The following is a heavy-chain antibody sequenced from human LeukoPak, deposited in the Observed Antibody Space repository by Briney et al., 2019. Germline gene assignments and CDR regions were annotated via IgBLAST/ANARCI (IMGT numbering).Heavy chain of an antibody. D-gene: IGHD4/OR15-4a*01. V-gene: IGHV3-49*03. Sequence: GGSLRLSCTASGFTFGDYAMSWFRQAPGKGLEWVGFIRSRHYGGAIEYAASVRGRFTISRDDSKSIAYLQMNSLKTEDTAVYYCVADLPGTNSPYFDYWGQGTLVTVSS. CDR3: VADLPGTNSPYFDY. CDR2: IRSRHYGGAI. J-gene: IGHJ4*02. CDR1: GFTFGDYA.